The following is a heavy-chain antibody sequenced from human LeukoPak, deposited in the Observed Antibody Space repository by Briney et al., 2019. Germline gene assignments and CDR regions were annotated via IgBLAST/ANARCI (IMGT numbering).Heavy chain of an antibody. D-gene: IGHD3-10*01. CDR1: GFTFSSYS. Sequence: GGSLRLSCAASGFTFSSYSMNWVRQAPGKGLEWVSSISSSSSYIYYADPVKGRFTISRDNAKNSLYLQMNSLRAEDTAVYYCARDFLRGAPDYFDQWGQGTLVTVSS. V-gene: IGHV3-21*01. J-gene: IGHJ4*02. CDR3: ARDFLRGAPDYFDQ. CDR2: ISSSSSYI.